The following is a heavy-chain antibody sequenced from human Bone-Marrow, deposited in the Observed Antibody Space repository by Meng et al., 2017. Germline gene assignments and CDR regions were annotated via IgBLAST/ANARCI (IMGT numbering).Heavy chain of an antibody. Sequence: QVQVQQWGAGLLKPSETLSLTCAVYGGSLNNYFWSWIRQPPGKGLEWIGEIYHSGNTNYNASLKSRVTLSIDKSKNQFSLKLSSVTAADTAVYYCARKAVAGNFDYWGQGTLVTVSS. CDR2: IYHSGNT. CDR3: ARKAVAGNFDY. V-gene: IGHV4-34*01. D-gene: IGHD6-13*01. CDR1: GGSLNNYF. J-gene: IGHJ4*02.